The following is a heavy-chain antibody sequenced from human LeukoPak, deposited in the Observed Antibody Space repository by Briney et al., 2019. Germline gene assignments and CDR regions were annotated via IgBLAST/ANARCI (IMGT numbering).Heavy chain of an antibody. CDR3: ARESCTSSSCYARYYYGMDV. Sequence: SETLSLTCAVSGGAISSANWWSWARQPPGKGLEWIGEIFHSGNTNYNPSLKSRVTTSVDKSKNQFSLKLTSVTAADTAVSYCARESCTSSSCYARYYYGMDVWGKGTTVTVSS. J-gene: IGHJ6*04. CDR2: IFHSGNT. CDR1: GGAISSANW. D-gene: IGHD2-2*01. V-gene: IGHV4-4*02.